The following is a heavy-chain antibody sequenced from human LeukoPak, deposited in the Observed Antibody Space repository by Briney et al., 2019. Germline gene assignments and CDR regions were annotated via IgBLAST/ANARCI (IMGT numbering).Heavy chain of an antibody. CDR2: IYYSGCT. CDR1: GGSISSSSYY. D-gene: IGHD3-22*01. V-gene: IGHV4-39*07. Sequence: SETLSLTCTVSGGSISSSSYYWGWIRQPPGKGLEWIGSIYYSGCTYYNPSLKSRVTISVDTSKNQFSLKLSSVTAADTAVYYCARSIDYYDSSGYYPWWGQGTLVTVSS. J-gene: IGHJ4*02. CDR3: ARSIDYYDSSGYYPW.